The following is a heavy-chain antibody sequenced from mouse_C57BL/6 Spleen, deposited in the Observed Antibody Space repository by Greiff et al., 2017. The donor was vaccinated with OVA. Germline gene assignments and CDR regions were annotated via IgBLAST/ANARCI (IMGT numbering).Heavy chain of an antibody. V-gene: IGHV1-15*01. CDR1: GYTFTDYE. D-gene: IGHD2-2*01. CDR3: TRCGYDVWFAY. Sequence: VQLQQSGAELVRPGASVTLSCKASGYTFTDYEMHWVKQTPVHGLEWIGAIDPETGGTAYNQKFKGKAILTADKSSSTAYMELRSLTSEYSAVYYCTRCGYDVWFAYWGQGTLVTVSA. J-gene: IGHJ3*01. CDR2: IDPETGGT.